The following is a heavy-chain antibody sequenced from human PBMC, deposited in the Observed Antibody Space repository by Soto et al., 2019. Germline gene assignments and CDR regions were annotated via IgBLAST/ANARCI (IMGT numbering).Heavy chain of an antibody. V-gene: IGHV3-33*01. CDR3: ARVRAAYYDILTGYYNPYY. D-gene: IGHD3-9*01. CDR1: GFTFSSYG. Sequence: QVQLVESGGGVVQPGRSLRLSCAASGFTFSSYGMHWVRQAPGKGLEWVAVIWYDGSNKYYADSVKGRFTISRDNSKNTLYLQMNSLRAEDTAVYYCARVRAAYYDILTGYYNPYYWGQGTLVTVSS. CDR2: IWYDGSNK. J-gene: IGHJ4*02.